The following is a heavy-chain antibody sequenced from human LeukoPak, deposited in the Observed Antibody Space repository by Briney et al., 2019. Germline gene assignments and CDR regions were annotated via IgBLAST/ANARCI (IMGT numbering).Heavy chain of an antibody. Sequence: PSQTLSLTCTVSGGSISSGIYYWSWIRQPAGKGLEWIGRIYTSGSTNYNPSLKSRVTISVDTSKNQFSLKLSSVTAADTAVYYCAGVGATRGRAFDYWGQGTLVTVSS. CDR2: IYTSGST. V-gene: IGHV4-61*02. CDR3: AGVGATRGRAFDY. J-gene: IGHJ4*02. D-gene: IGHD1-26*01. CDR1: GGSISSGIYY.